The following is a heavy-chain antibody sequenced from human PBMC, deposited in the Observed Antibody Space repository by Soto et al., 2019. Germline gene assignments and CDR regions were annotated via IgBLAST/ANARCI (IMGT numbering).Heavy chain of an antibody. V-gene: IGHV3-43*01. J-gene: IGHJ6*02. CDR2: ISWDGGST. CDR3: AKGEIGFYYGMDV. CDR1: GFTFDDYT. Sequence: QPGGSLRLSCAAPGFTFDDYTMHWVRQAPGKGLEWVSLISWDGGSTYYADSVKGRFTISRDNSKNSLYLQMNSLRTEDTALYYCAKGEIGFYYGMDVWGQGTTVTVSS.